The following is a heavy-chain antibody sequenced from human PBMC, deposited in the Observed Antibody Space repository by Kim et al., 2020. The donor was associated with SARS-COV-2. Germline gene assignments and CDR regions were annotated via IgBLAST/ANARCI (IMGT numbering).Heavy chain of an antibody. Sequence: TSYADSEKGRFTISRDNSRNTLYLQINSLRAEDTAVYYCAQNWLDWLPAYWGQGTLVAVSS. CDR3: AQNWLDWLPAY. CDR2: T. J-gene: IGHJ4*02. D-gene: IGHD6-19*01. V-gene: IGHV3-53*01.